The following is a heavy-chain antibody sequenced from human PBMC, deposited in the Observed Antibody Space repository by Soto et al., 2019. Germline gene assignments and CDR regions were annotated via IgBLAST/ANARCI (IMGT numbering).Heavy chain of an antibody. CDR3: ATPDYGDYWYFDL. V-gene: IGHV1-58*01. CDR1: GFPLSSSV. J-gene: IGHJ2*01. D-gene: IGHD4-17*01. CDR2: IVVGSGHT. Sequence: SVKVSCKASGFPLSSSVVQWVRQGRGQRLEWIGWIVVGSGHTKYAQKFQERVSITRDMSTSTAYMELTSLRSEDTAMYYCATPDYGDYWYFDLWGRGTLVTVSS.